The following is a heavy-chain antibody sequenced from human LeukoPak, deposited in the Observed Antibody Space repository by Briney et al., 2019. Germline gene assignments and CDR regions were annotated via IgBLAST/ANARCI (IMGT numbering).Heavy chain of an antibody. CDR1: GFTVSSNY. V-gene: IGHV3-66*01. CDR2: LYSGGGT. D-gene: IGHD2-8*01. CDR3: ARDWVQYDLPRYSDC. Sequence: GGSLRLSCAASGFTVSSNYMSWVRQAPGKGLEWVSGLYSGGGTYYADSVKGRFDISRDNSKYTLYLQMNSLRAEDTAVYYCARDWVQYDLPRYSDCWGEGALVTVSS. J-gene: IGHJ4*02.